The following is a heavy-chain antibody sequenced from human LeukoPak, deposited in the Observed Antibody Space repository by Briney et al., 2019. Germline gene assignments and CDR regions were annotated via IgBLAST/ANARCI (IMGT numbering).Heavy chain of an antibody. CDR1: GGSVSSTNW. CDR2: VHLDGRT. V-gene: IGHV4-4*02. J-gene: IGHJ4*02. D-gene: IGHD6-25*01. Sequence: PSETLSLTCGVSGGSVSSTNWWTWIRQPPGKGLEWIREVHLDGRTNFNPSLKSRLTMSVDLSEHHVSLKLTSVTAADTAVYYCAREGGFYRPLDYSGQGTLVTVSS. CDR3: AREGGFYRPLDY.